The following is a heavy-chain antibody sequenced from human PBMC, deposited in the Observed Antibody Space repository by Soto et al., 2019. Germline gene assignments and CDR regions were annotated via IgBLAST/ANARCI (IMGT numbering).Heavy chain of an antibody. CDR2: ISYDGSNK. Sequence: PGGSLRLSCAASGFTFSSYAMHWVRQAPGKGLEWVAVISYDGSNKYYADSVKGRFTISRDNSKNTLYLQMNSLRAEDTAVYYCARELDPLAAAALNYYYGMDVWGQGTTVTVSS. V-gene: IGHV3-30-3*01. CDR1: GFTFSSYA. D-gene: IGHD6-13*01. CDR3: ARELDPLAAAALNYYYGMDV. J-gene: IGHJ6*02.